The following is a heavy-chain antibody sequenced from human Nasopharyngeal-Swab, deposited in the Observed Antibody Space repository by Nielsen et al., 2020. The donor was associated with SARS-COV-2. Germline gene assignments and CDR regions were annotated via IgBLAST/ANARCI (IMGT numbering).Heavy chain of an antibody. D-gene: IGHD4-17*01. J-gene: IGHJ5*02. V-gene: IGHV4-38-2*02. Sequence: WIRQPPGKGLERIGSIYHSGSTYYNPSLKSRVTISVDTSKNQFSLKLSSVTAADTAVYYCARDDYGDYGGWFDPWGQGTLVTVSS. CDR3: ARDDYGDYGGWFDP. CDR2: IYHSGST.